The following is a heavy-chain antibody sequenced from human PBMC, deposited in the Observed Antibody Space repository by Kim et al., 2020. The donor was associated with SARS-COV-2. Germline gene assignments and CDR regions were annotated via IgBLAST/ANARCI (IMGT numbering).Heavy chain of an antibody. CDR3: ARGRHIAAAGSGYFDY. CDR1: GYTFTSYY. J-gene: IGHJ4*02. Sequence: ASVKVSCKASGYTFTSYYMHWVRQAPGQGLEWMGIINPSGGSTSYAQKFQGRVTMTRDTSTSTVYMELSSLRSEDTAVYYCARGRHIAAAGSGYFDYWGQGTLVTVSS. D-gene: IGHD6-13*01. V-gene: IGHV1-46*01. CDR2: INPSGGST.